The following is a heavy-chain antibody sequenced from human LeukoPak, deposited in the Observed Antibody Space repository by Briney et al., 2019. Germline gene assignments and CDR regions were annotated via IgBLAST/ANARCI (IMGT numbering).Heavy chain of an antibody. CDR2: MNPNSGNT. CDR1: GYTFTSYD. J-gene: IGHJ4*02. D-gene: IGHD3-22*01. Sequence: ASVKVSCKASGYTFTSYDINWVRQATGQGLEWMGWMNPNSGNTGYAQKFQGRVTVTRNTSISTAYMELSSLRSEDTAVYYCARAIPRVYYDSSYYFDYWGQGTLVTVSS. V-gene: IGHV1-8*01. CDR3: ARAIPRVYYDSSYYFDY.